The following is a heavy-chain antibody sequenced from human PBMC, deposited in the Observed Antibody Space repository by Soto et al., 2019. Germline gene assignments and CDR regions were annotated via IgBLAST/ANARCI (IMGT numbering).Heavy chain of an antibody. D-gene: IGHD2-8*02. V-gene: IGHV1-2*02. J-gene: IGHJ4*01. Sequence: HEHLVQSGAEVRRPGASLKVSCRASGYTFTDYYIHWVRQAPGQGLEWMGWINPDTGATNYAQNFQGKVTLTSDTSINTASLDLTSLTSDDTAVYYCARGDSGTGGWPFPYVDYWGQGTQVIGSS. CDR2: INPDTGAT. CDR3: ARGDSGTGGWPFPYVDY. CDR1: GYTFTDYY.